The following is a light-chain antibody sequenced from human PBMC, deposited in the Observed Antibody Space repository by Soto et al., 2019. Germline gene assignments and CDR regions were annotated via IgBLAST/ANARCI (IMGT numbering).Light chain of an antibody. CDR1: SSDVGGYDY. V-gene: IGLV2-14*03. CDR3: SSYTANNYVI. J-gene: IGLJ2*01. CDR2: GVT. Sequence: QSALTQPASVSGSPGQSITISCIGTSSDVGGYDYVSWYQRHPGKAPKLMIYGVTNRPSGISNRFSGSKSGNTASLTISGLQAEDEADYFCSSYTANNYVISAEGTKLTVL.